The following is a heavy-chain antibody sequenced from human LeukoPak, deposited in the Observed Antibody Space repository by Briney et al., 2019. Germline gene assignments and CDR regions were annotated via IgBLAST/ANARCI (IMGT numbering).Heavy chain of an antibody. Sequence: GGSLRLSCAASGFPFVTYWMHWVRHAPGKGLVWVSHLNTDGSSPTYADSVKGRFTISRDNSKNTLYLQMNSLRAEDTAVYYCAKGVYTMINWGQGTLVTVSS. D-gene: IGHD3-22*01. J-gene: IGHJ4*02. CDR2: LNTDGSSP. CDR3: AKGVYTMIN. V-gene: IGHV3-74*01. CDR1: GFPFVTYW.